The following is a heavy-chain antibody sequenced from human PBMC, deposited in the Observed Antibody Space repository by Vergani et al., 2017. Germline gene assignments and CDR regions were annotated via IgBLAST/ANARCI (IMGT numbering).Heavy chain of an antibody. J-gene: IGHJ3*01. CDR3: TKGSVYYHDSAGHGYDPYTGFDL. CDR1: GITFWKFG. D-gene: IGHD5-12*01. V-gene: IGHV3-9*01. Sequence: EVQMEESGGGLAQPGGSLRLSCEASGITFWKFGMHWVRQGPGKGLEWVSGISWNSGAVDYADSVRGRFTISRDNAKNSLFLEMNSLRFEDTAVYFCTKGSVYYHDSAGHGYDPYTGFDLWGQGTLVTVSS. CDR2: ISWNSGAV.